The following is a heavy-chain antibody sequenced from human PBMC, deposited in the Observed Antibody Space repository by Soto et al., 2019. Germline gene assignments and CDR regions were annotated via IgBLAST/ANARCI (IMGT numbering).Heavy chain of an antibody. CDR2: IDPSDSYT. CDR3: ARHRGGDSNDAFDI. J-gene: IGHJ3*02. CDR1: GYSFTSYW. V-gene: IGHV5-10-1*01. D-gene: IGHD2-21*02. Sequence: GESLKISCKGSGYSFTSYWISWVRQMPGKGLEWIGRIDPSDSYTNNSPSFQGHVTISADKSISTAYLQWSSLKASDTAMYYCARHRGGDSNDAFDIWGQGTMVTVSS.